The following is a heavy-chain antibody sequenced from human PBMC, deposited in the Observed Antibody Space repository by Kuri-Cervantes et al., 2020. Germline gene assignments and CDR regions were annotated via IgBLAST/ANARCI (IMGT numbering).Heavy chain of an antibody. Sequence: GESLKISCAASGFTFSDHYMDWVRQAPGKGLECVANIKPDGSEKNYVDSVKGRFTISRDNGKNTLYLQMNSLRAEETAVYYCLRDYGGVWGQGTTVTVSS. V-gene: IGHV3-7*01. D-gene: IGHD3-16*01. CDR2: IKPDGSEK. CDR1: GFTFSDHY. CDR3: LRDYGGV. J-gene: IGHJ6*02.